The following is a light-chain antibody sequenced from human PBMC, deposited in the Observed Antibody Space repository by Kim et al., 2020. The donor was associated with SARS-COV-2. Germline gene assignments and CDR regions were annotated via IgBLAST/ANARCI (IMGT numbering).Light chain of an antibody. V-gene: IGLV3-19*01. J-gene: IGLJ3*02. CDR2: GKN. CDR1: SLRSYY. Sequence: LGQTVRITCQGDSLRSYYASWYQQKPGQAPVLVIYGKNNRPSGIPDRFSGSSSGNTASLTITGAQAEDEADYYCNSRDSSGNPSGVFGGGTQLTVL. CDR3: NSRDSSGNPSGV.